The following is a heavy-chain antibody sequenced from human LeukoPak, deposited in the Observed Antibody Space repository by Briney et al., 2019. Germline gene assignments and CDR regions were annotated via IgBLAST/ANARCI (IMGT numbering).Heavy chain of an antibody. CDR3: ARDPEWEPPN. CDR1: GYTFINFD. J-gene: IGHJ4*02. V-gene: IGHV1-8*03. Sequence: GASVKVSCKASGYTFINFDINWVRQATGQGPEWMGWMNPKNGNRGYEQKFQGRVTITRNTSISTAYMELSSLRSEDTAVYYCARDPEWEPPNWGQGTLVTVSS. D-gene: IGHD1-26*01. CDR2: MNPKNGNR.